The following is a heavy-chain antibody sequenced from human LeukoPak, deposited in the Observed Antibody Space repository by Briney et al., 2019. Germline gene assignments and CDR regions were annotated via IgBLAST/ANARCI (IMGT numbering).Heavy chain of an antibody. J-gene: IGHJ4*02. Sequence: PGGSLRLSCAASGFTFSSYSMNWVRQAPGKGLEWVSSISSSSSYIYYTDSVKGRFTISRDNAKNSLYLQMNSLRPEDTAVYYCARDHQEYCSGGSCTYFDYWGQGTLVTVSS. CDR1: GFTFSSYS. CDR2: ISSSSSYI. V-gene: IGHV3-21*01. CDR3: ARDHQEYCSGGSCTYFDY. D-gene: IGHD2-15*01.